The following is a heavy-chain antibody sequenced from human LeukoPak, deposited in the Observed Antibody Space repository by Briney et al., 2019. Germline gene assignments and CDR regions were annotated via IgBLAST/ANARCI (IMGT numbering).Heavy chain of an antibody. CDR3: ERTGVGIYSFVY. CDR1: GFTFSRYS. D-gene: IGHD3-3*01. V-gene: IGHV3-48*01. J-gene: IGHJ4*02. Sequence: GGSLRLSCAVSGFTFSRYSLNWVRQAPGKGLEWGSYIRGSCSDINYADSVKGRFTISRDNAKNSLYLQMNSLRAEDTAVYYCERTGVGIYSFVYWGQGTLVTVSS. CDR2: IRGSCSDI.